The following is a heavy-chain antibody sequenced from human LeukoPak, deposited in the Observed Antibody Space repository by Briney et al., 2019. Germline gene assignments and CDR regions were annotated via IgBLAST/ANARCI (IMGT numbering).Heavy chain of an antibody. CDR3: ALNIGYYDSSGYYLGNAFDI. J-gene: IGHJ3*02. V-gene: IGHV4-31*03. D-gene: IGHD3-22*01. CDR2: IYYGGST. Sequence: PSETLSLTCTVSGGSISSGGYYWSWIRQHPGKGLEWIGYIYYGGSTYYNPSLKSRVTISVDTSKNQFSLKLSSVTAADTAVYYCALNIGYYDSSGYYLGNAFDIWGQGTMVTVSS. CDR1: GGSISSGGYY.